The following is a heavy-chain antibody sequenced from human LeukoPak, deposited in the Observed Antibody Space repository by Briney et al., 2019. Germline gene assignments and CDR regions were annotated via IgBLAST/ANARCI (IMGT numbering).Heavy chain of an antibody. CDR1: GFTFDDYA. J-gene: IGHJ4*02. D-gene: IGHD7-27*01. CDR2: ISWDGGST. Sequence: PGGSLRLSCAASGFTFDDYAMHWVRQAPGKGLEWVSLISWDGGSTYYADSVKGRFTISRDKSKNSLYLQMNSLRAEDTALYYCAKDRGLGTYYFDYWGQGTLVTVSS. V-gene: IGHV3-43D*03. CDR3: AKDRGLGTYYFDY.